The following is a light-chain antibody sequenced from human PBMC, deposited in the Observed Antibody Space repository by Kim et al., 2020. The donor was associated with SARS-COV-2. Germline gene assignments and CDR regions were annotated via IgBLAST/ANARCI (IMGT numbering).Light chain of an antibody. CDR1: TSNIGNNY. Sequence: QKVTISSSGSTSNIGNNYVSWYRQLPGTAPKLLVYDTKKRPSGIPDRFSGSKSGTSATLGITGLQTGDEADYYCATWDSSLNVVVFGGGTKVTVL. V-gene: IGLV1-51*01. CDR3: ATWDSSLNVVV. CDR2: DTK. J-gene: IGLJ2*01.